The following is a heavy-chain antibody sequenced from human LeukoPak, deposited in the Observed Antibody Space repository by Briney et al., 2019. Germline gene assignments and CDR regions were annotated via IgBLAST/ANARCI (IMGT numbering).Heavy chain of an antibody. J-gene: IGHJ5*02. D-gene: IGHD5-18*01. V-gene: IGHV3-33*06. CDR2: IWYDGSKK. CDR1: GFTFSSHG. Sequence: QPGRSLRLSCAASGFTFSSHGMHWVRQAPGKGLEWVALIWYDGSKKNYADSVKGRFTISRDDSKSTLYLQINSLRAEDTAVYYCAEDLSYGSNWYDPWGQGTLVTVSS. CDR3: AEDLSYGSNWYDP.